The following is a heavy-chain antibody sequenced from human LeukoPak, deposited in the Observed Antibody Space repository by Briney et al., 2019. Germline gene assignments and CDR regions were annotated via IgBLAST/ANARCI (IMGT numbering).Heavy chain of an antibody. CDR2: ISYDGSKK. J-gene: IGHJ4*02. Sequence: PGRSLRLSCAASGFTFSNYAMHWVRQAPGKGLEWVAVISYDGSKKWYADSVRGRFSISRDNSKNTLSLQMNSLRGEDTAVYYCARDLSGSYSIGNWGQGTLVTVPS. V-gene: IGHV3-30-3*01. CDR3: ARDLSGSYSIGN. CDR1: GFTFSNYA. D-gene: IGHD1-26*01.